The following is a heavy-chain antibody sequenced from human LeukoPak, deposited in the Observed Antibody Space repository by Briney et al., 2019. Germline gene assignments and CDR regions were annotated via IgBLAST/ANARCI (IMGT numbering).Heavy chain of an antibody. V-gene: IGHV3-23*01. Sequence: PGGSLRLSCAASGFTFSSYAMSWVRQAPGKGLEWVSDICGSGGSTYYADSVKGRFTISRDNSKNTLYLQMNSLRAEDTVVYYCARFIAVRARGAFDYWGEEALVTVAS. CDR1: GFTFSSYA. CDR3: ARFIAVRARGAFDY. D-gene: IGHD6-6*01. CDR2: ICGSGGST. J-gene: IGHJ4*02.